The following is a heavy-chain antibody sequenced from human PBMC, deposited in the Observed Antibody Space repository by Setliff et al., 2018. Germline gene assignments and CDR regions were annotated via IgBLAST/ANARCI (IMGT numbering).Heavy chain of an antibody. Sequence: KASETLSLTCSVYGESFSNNYWSRTRQTPGKGLEWIGESNHGGSTSYHPSLKSRLTMSVDTSKNQFSLKLTSVTAADTAVYYFRLAHCSTTSCEEALDYWSQGTLVTVSS. J-gene: IGHJ4*02. CDR3: RLAHCSTTSCEEALDY. V-gene: IGHV4-34*01. CDR1: GESFSNNY. CDR2: SNHGGST. D-gene: IGHD2-2*01.